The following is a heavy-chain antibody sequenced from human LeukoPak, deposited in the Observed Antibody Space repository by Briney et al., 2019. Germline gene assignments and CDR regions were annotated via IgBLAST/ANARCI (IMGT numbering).Heavy chain of an antibody. J-gene: IGHJ5*02. CDR3: ARDSGTTGEVKFDP. D-gene: IGHD3-10*01. CDR1: GGSISNLY. V-gene: IGHV4-4*07. CDR2: IYVSGRI. Sequence: SETLSLTCRVSGGSISNLYLSWIRQPAGKGLEAIGRIYVSGRIDYNPPLRSRVTMSVDTSKNQLSLRVRSVTAADTGVYYCARDSGTTGEVKFDPWGQGTLVTVSS.